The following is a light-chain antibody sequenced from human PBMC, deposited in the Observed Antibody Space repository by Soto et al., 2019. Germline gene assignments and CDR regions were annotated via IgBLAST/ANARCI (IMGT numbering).Light chain of an antibody. V-gene: IGKV3-15*01. CDR3: QQYHNWPPLT. CDR2: GAS. J-gene: IGKJ4*01. Sequence: EIVMTQSPATLSVSPGERATLSCRASQSVSSNLAWYQQKPGQAPRLLIYGASTSATGIPARFSGSGSGTEFTRTISSLQSEDFAVYYCQQYHNWPPLTFGGGTKVEIK. CDR1: QSVSSN.